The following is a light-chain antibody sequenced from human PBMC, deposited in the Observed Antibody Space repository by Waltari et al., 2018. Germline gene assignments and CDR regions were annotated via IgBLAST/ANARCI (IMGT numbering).Light chain of an antibody. CDR3: QTWGSGAVV. CDR1: NLGNKY. V-gene: IGLV3-1*01. J-gene: IGLJ3*02. Sequence: SYELTQPPSVSVSPGQTARITCSGDNLGNKYASWYQQRPGQSPILVIYQDDKRPSGIPEGFSGSSSGDTATLTISGTQAVDEADYYCQTWGSGAVVFGGGTKVTVL. CDR2: QDD.